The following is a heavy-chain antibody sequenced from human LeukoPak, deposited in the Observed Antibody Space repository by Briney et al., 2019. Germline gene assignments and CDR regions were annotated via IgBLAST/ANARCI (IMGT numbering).Heavy chain of an antibody. CDR1: GLTLTAYW. D-gene: IGHD6-13*01. Sequence: PGGSLRLSCAASGLTLTAYWMSWVRQAPGKGLEWVANIEQDGSEKYYVDSVKGRFTISRDNAKNSLFLQMNSLRAEDTAVYYCAKGGYSSSWYAFHYWGQGTLVTVSS. CDR2: IEQDGSEK. CDR3: AKGGYSSSWYAFHY. V-gene: IGHV3-7*05. J-gene: IGHJ4*02.